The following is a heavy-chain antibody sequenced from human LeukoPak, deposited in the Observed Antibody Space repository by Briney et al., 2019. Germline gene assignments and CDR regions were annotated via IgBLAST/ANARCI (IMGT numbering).Heavy chain of an antibody. V-gene: IGHV1-2*02. CDR3: AREPTGRGHPGDI. J-gene: IGHJ3*02. CDR2: INPNSSDT. D-gene: IGHD1-14*01. Sequence: GAPLKASRTTSRNTFTGHHMHWVRQAPGQGLEWMGWINPNSSDTKYAQIFQGRVTMTRDTSIITAYMELSRLTSGDTAIYYCAREPTGRGHPGDIWGQGTLVIVSS. CDR1: RNTFTGHH.